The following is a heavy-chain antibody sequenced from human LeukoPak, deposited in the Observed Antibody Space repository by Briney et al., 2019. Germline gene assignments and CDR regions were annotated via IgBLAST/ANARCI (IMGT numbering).Heavy chain of an antibody. J-gene: IGHJ4*02. CDR3: ARFRVRVPAAKGYFDY. CDR1: GGSISSSSYY. V-gene: IGHV4-39*07. D-gene: IGHD2-2*01. CDR2: INHSGST. Sequence: TSETLSLTCTVSGGSISSSSYYWGWIRQPPGKGLEWIGEINHSGSTNYNPSLKSRVTISVDTSKNQFSLKLSSVTAADTAVYYCARFRVRVPAAKGYFDYWGQGTLVTVSS.